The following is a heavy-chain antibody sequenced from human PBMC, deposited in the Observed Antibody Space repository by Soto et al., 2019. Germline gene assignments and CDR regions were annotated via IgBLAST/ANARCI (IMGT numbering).Heavy chain of an antibody. D-gene: IGHD2-15*01. Sequence: GGSLRLSCAASGFTFSSYGMHWVRQAPGKGLEWVAVIWYDGSNKYYADSVKGRFTISRDNSKNTLYLQMNSLRAEDTAVYYCARTPGGCSGGSCLSSKYYYYYYYMDVWGKGTTVTVSS. CDR2: IWYDGSNK. V-gene: IGHV3-33*01. J-gene: IGHJ6*03. CDR3: ARTPGGCSGGSCLSSKYYYYYYYMDV. CDR1: GFTFSSYG.